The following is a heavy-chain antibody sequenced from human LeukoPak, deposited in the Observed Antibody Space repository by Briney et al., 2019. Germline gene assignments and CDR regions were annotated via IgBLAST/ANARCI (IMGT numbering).Heavy chain of an antibody. CDR1: GGSISSGGYS. J-gene: IGHJ4*02. CDR2: IYHSGST. V-gene: IGHV4-30-2*01. CDR3: ARVDTAMVTVDY. Sequence: SETLSLTCAVSGGSISSGGYSWSWIRQPPGKGLECIGYIYHSGSTYYNPSLKSRVTISVDRSKNQFSLKLSSVTAANTAVYYCARVDTAMVTVDYWGQGTLVTVSS. D-gene: IGHD5-18*01.